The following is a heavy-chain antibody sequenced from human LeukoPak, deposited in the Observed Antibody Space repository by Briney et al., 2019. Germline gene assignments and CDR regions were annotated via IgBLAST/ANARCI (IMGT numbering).Heavy chain of an antibody. V-gene: IGHV3-11*01. CDR3: ARAIVVVTATTYYFDY. CDR2: ISSSGSTI. D-gene: IGHD2-21*02. J-gene: IGHJ4*02. CDR1: GFTFSEYY. Sequence: GGSLRLSCAASGFTFSEYYMSWVRQAPGKGVEWVSYISSSGSTIYYADSVKGRFTISSDNAKNSLYLQLNSLRAEDTAVYYCARAIVVVTATTYYFDYWGQGTLVTVSS.